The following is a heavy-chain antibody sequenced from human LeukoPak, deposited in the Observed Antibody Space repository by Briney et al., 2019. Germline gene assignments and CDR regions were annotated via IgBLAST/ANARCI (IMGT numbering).Heavy chain of an antibody. D-gene: IGHD1-26*01. Sequence: PSETLSLTCTVSGGSISGYYWSWIRQPPGKGLEWIAYVYNSEYTNYNHSLKSRASISVDTSKNLCSLRLTSVTAADTAVYYCARHAIYSGGYSFWFDPWGLGTLVTVS. CDR2: VYNSEYT. CDR1: GGSISGYY. CDR3: ARHAIYSGGYSFWFDP. J-gene: IGHJ5*02. V-gene: IGHV4-59*08.